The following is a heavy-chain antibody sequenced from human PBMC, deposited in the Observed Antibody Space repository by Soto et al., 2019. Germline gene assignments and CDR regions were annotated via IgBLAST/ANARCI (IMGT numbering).Heavy chain of an antibody. CDR2: INSDGSST. D-gene: IGHD6-13*01. J-gene: IGHJ3*02. CDR3: ARVGSSHPRGIAAAGTRAFDI. Sequence: GGSLRLSCAASGFTFSSYWMHWVRQAPGKGLVWVSRINSDGSSTSYADSVKGRFTISRDNAKNTLYLQMNSLRAEDTAVYYCARVGSSHPRGIAAAGTRAFDIWGQGTMVTVSS. V-gene: IGHV3-74*01. CDR1: GFTFSSYW.